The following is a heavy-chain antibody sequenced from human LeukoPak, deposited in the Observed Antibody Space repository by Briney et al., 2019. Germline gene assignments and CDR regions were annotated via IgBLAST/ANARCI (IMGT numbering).Heavy chain of an antibody. V-gene: IGHV3-21*06. CDR3: ARDEY. J-gene: IGHJ4*02. CDR2: ISSSSSYM. Sequence: TGGSLRLSCAASGFSFSTYSMNWVRQAPGKGLEWVSSISSSSSYMYYVDSVKGRFTISRDNAKNSLYLQMNSLRAEDTAVYYCARDEYWGQGTLVTVSS. CDR1: GFSFSTYS.